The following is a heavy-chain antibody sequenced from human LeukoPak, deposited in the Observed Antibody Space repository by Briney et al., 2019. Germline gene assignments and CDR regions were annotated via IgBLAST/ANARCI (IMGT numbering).Heavy chain of an antibody. J-gene: IGHJ4*02. CDR3: VRDSPDTGVAY. Sequence: GGSLRLSCAASGFSFSSYGMHWVRQAPGKGLEWVAFIRNDGNNIRYADSVKGRFTISRDNSKNTLYLQMNSLRAEDTAVYYCVRDSPDTGVAYWGQGTLVTVSS. D-gene: IGHD2-8*02. CDR2: IRNDGNNI. V-gene: IGHV3-30*02. CDR1: GFSFSSYG.